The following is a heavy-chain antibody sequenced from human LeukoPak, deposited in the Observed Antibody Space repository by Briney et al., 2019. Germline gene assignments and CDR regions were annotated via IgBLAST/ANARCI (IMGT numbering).Heavy chain of an antibody. Sequence: GGSLRLSCAASGFPFDDYGMNWVRQVPGKGLEWVSGINWNGGSTGYADSVKGRFTISRDNAKNSLYLQMNSLRAEDTALYYCARDIVLIAVAVRGSFDIWGQGTMVTVSS. CDR3: ARDIVLIAVAVRGSFDI. J-gene: IGHJ3*02. D-gene: IGHD6-19*01. V-gene: IGHV3-20*04. CDR2: INWNGGST. CDR1: GFPFDDYG.